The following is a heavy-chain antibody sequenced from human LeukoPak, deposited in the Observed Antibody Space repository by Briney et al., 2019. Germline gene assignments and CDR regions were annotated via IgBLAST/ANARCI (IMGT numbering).Heavy chain of an antibody. CDR1: GGSISSYY. Sequence: PSETLSLTCTVSGGSISSYYWSWIRQPPGKGLEWIGSIYHSGSTYYNPSLKSRVTISVDTSKNQFSLKLSSVTAADTAVYYCARHGTAMVGYYYYYMDVWGKGTTVTVSS. J-gene: IGHJ6*03. D-gene: IGHD5-18*01. CDR2: IYHSGST. CDR3: ARHGTAMVGYYYYYMDV. V-gene: IGHV4-59*08.